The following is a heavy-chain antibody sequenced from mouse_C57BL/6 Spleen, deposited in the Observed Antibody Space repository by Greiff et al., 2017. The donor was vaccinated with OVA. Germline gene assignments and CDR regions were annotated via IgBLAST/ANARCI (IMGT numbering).Heavy chain of an antibody. Sequence: EVQRVESGGGLVKPGGSLKLSCAASGFTFSDYGMHWVRQAPEKGLEWVAYISSGSSTIYYADTVKGRFTISRDNAKNTLFLQMTSLRSEDTAMYYCARLQFITTVPWYFDVWGTGTTVTVSS. CDR1: GFTFSDYG. D-gene: IGHD1-1*01. CDR3: ARLQFITTVPWYFDV. CDR2: ISSGSSTI. J-gene: IGHJ1*03. V-gene: IGHV5-17*01.